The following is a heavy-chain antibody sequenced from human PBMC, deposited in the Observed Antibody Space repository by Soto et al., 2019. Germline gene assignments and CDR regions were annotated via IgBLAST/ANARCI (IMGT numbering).Heavy chain of an antibody. CDR3: AKNLGLRGWLVTFDY. D-gene: IGHD3-9*01. Sequence: QVQLVESGGGVVQPGRSLRLSCAASGFTFSSYGMHWVRQAPGKGLEWVAVISYDGSNKYYADSVKGRFTISRDNSKNTLYPQMNSRRADDTDVYYCAKNLGLRGWLVTFDYWGRGTLVT. CDR1: GFTFSSYG. CDR2: ISYDGSNK. J-gene: IGHJ4*02. V-gene: IGHV3-30*18.